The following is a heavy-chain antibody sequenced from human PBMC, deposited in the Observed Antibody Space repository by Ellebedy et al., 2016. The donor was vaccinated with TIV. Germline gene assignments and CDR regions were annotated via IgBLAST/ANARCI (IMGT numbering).Heavy chain of an antibody. V-gene: IGHV1-18*01. CDR2: ISVYNGNT. CDR1: RYTFTSYG. Sequence: AASVTVSCKASRYTFTSYGISWVRPPPGQGLEWMGWISVYNGNTNYAQKLQGRVTMTPDTSTSTAYMELRSLGSDDTAVYYCARDPRGTTVVLPFDPWGQGTLVTVSS. D-gene: IGHD4-23*01. CDR3: ARDPRGTTVVLPFDP. J-gene: IGHJ5*02.